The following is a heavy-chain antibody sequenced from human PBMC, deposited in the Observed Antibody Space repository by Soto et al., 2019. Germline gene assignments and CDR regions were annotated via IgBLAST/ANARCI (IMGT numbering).Heavy chain of an antibody. D-gene: IGHD3-22*01. CDR1: GGTFSSYG. Sequence: ASVKVSCKASGGTFSSYGINWVRQAPGQGLEWLGWVGPYDGYTNYAQILQGRVSMTTDTSTKTAYMEVRSLRSDDTAVYYCARGGYYDSSGSRNYFYYGMNVWGQGTTVTVSS. V-gene: IGHV1-18*01. J-gene: IGHJ6*02. CDR3: ARGGYYDSSGSRNYFYYGMNV. CDR2: VGPYDGYT.